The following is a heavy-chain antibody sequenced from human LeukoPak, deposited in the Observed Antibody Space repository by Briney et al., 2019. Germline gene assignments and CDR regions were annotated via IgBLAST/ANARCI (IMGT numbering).Heavy chain of an antibody. CDR3: ARPSQGYCSSTSCYDRWFDP. J-gene: IGHJ5*02. V-gene: IGHV4-34*01. D-gene: IGHD2-2*01. Sequence: SETLSLTCAVYGGSFSGYYWSWIRQPPGKGLEWIGEINHSGSTNYNPSLKRRVTISVDTSKNQFSLKLSSVTAADTAVYYCARPSQGYCSSTSCYDRWFDPWGQGTLVTVSS. CDR1: GGSFSGYY. CDR2: INHSGST.